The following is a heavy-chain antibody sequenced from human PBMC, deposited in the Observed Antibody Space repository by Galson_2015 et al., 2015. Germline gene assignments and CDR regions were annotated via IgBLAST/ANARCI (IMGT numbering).Heavy chain of an antibody. CDR2: IYPGDSDT. CDR1: GYSFTSYW. CDR3: ARHTSYYDSSGYWVLDY. Sequence: QSGAEVKKPGESLKISCKGSGYSFTSYWIGWVRQMPGKGLEWMGIIYPGDSDTRYSPSFQGQVTISADKSISTASLQWSNLKAPDTAMYYCARHTSYYDSSGYWVLDYWGQGTLVTVSS. V-gene: IGHV5-51*01. J-gene: IGHJ4*02. D-gene: IGHD3-22*01.